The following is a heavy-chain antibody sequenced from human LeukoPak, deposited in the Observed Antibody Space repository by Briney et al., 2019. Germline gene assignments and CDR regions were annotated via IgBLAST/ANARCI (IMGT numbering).Heavy chain of an antibody. J-gene: IGHJ4*02. CDR3: ATIPTLRFLAGDY. V-gene: IGHV4-39*01. CDR2: IYYSGST. D-gene: IGHD3-3*01. CDR1: GDSISSSSYY. Sequence: SETLSLTCTVSGDSISSSSYYWGWIRQPPGKGLEWIGSIYYSGSTYYNPSLKSRVTISVDTSKNQFSLKLNSVTAADTAVYYCATIPTLRFLAGDYWGQGTLVTVSS.